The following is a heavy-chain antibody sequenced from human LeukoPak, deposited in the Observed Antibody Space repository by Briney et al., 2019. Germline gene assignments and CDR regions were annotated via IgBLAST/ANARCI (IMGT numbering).Heavy chain of an antibody. V-gene: IGHV4-59*01. CDR2: IHHSGST. CDR3: ARGPLDSGYTYFDY. J-gene: IGHJ4*02. D-gene: IGHD5-12*01. Sequence: SETLSLTCTVSGGSISSYYWSWIRQPPGKGLEWIGEIHHSGSTNYNPSLKSRVTVSVDTSKNQFSLKLSSVTAADTAVYHCARGPLDSGYTYFDYWGQGTLVTVSS. CDR1: GGSISSYY.